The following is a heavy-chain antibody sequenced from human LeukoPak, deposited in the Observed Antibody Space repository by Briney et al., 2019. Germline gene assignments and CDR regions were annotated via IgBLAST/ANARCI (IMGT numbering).Heavy chain of an antibody. J-gene: IGHJ4*02. CDR3: ARGNSDYDHDY. D-gene: IGHD5-12*01. CDR2: ISTTSRYI. V-gene: IGHV3-21*01. Sequence: GGSLSLSCAASGFTFSRYSMNWVRPAPGKGLEWVACISTTSRYIYYADSVQGRFTVTRDNAKSSLSLQMNSLRADDTAVYFCARGNSDYDHDYWGQGTLVTVSP. CDR1: GFTFSRYS.